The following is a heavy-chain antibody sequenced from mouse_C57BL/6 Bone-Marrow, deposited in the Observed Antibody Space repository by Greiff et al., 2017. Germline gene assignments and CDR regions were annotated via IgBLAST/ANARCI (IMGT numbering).Heavy chain of an antibody. D-gene: IGHD3-1*01. CDR1: GYTFTSYG. V-gene: IGHV1-81*01. Sequence: VHLVESGAELARPGASVKLSCKASGYTFTSYGISWVKQRTGQGLEWIGEIYPRSGNTYYNEKFKGKATLTADKSSSTAYMELRSLTSQDSAVCLCARGAPDAMDYWGQGTSVTVSS. CDR3: ARGAPDAMDY. J-gene: IGHJ4*01. CDR2: IYPRSGNT.